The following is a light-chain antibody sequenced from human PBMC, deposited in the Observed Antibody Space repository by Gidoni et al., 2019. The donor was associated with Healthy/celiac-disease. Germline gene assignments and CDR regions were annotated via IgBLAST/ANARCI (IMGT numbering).Light chain of an antibody. CDR3: QQLNSYPRT. CDR1: QGISSC. V-gene: IGKV1-9*01. J-gene: IGKJ4*01. CDR2: SAS. Sequence: DIQLTQSPSFLSASVGDRVTITCRASQGISSCLAWYQQKPGKAPTLLIYSASTLQSGVPSRFSGSGCGTAFTLTISSLQHADFATYYCQQLNSYPRTFXGXTKVEIK.